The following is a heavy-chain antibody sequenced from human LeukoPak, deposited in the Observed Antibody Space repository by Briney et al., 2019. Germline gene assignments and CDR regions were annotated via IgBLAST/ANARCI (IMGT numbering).Heavy chain of an antibody. D-gene: IGHD6-19*01. CDR1: GGSISSSRYY. CDR3: ARVGSSSGWYTLIY. Sequence: SETLSLTCTVSGGSISSSRYYWGWIRQPPGKGLEWIGSIYHSGSTYYNPSLKSRVTISVDTSKNQFSLKLSSVTAADTAVYYCARVGSSSGWYTLIYWGQGTLVTVSS. V-gene: IGHV4-39*07. CDR2: IYHSGST. J-gene: IGHJ4*02.